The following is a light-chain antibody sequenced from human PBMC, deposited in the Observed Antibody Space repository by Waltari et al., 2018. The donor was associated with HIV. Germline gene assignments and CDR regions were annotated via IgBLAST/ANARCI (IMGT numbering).Light chain of an antibody. CDR1: SSNIGSST. CDR3: AAWEDSLNGPIWV. J-gene: IGLJ3*02. CDR2: SNN. Sequence: QSVLTQPPSASGPPGQRVTISCSGSSSNIGSSTVHWYQQIPGTAPKLLIFSNNYRPSGVPDRFSGSKSGTSASLAISGLHSDDEADYFCAAWEDSLNGPIWVFGGGTKLTVL. V-gene: IGLV1-44*01.